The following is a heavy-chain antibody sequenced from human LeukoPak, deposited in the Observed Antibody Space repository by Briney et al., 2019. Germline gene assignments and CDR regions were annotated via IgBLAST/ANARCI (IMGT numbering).Heavy chain of an antibody. D-gene: IGHD2-2*01. J-gene: IGHJ5*02. CDR3: ARVIVVVTPTNIWFDP. CDR2: MNPNSGNT. Sequence: ASVKVSCKASGYTFTSYDINWVRQATGQGLEWMGWMNPNSGNTGYAQKFQGRVTMTRNTSISTAYMELSSLRSEDTAVYYCARVIVVVTPTNIWFDPWGQGTLVTVSS. V-gene: IGHV1-8*01. CDR1: GYTFTSYD.